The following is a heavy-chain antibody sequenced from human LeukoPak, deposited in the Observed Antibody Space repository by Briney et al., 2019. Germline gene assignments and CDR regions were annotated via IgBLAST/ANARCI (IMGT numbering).Heavy chain of an antibody. CDR3: ARRGSYSAEYFQH. Sequence: GGSLTLSCAPCGFNFSSYTMHWVRPAPGKGLEYVSAISSSGGSTYYVNSVKGRFTISRDNSKNTLYLQMGSLRAEDMAVYYCARRGSYSAEYFQHWGQGTLVTVSS. J-gene: IGHJ1*01. D-gene: IGHD1-26*01. CDR1: GFNFSSYT. CDR2: ISSSGGST. V-gene: IGHV3-64*01.